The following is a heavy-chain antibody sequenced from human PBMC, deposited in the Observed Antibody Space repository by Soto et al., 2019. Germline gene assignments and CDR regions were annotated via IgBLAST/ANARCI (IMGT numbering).Heavy chain of an antibody. CDR3: ARGLGYTSGWYYCDY. Sequence: EVQLVESGGGLVQPGGSLRLSCAASGFTFSTYWMTWVRQAPGKGLEWVANIKQDGSEKYYVDSVKGRFTISRDNAKNARCLQMISLRAEDTGVYYCARGLGYTSGWYYCDYWGKGTLVTVSS. V-gene: IGHV3-7*01. J-gene: IGHJ4*02. D-gene: IGHD6-19*01. CDR2: IKQDGSEK. CDR1: GFTFSTYW.